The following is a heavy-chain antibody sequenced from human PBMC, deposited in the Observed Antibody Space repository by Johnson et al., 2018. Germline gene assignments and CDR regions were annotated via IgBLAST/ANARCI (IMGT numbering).Heavy chain of an antibody. D-gene: IGHD4-17*01. CDR1: GFTVSSNY. Sequence: VQLVQSGGGLVQPGGSLRLSCAASGFTVSSNYMSWVRQAPGKGLEWVSVIYSGGSTYYADSVKGRFTISRDNSKNTLYLQMNSLRAEDTAVYYCARLPYGDYAREGNPDAFDIWGQGTMVTVSS. J-gene: IGHJ3*02. V-gene: IGHV3-66*02. CDR2: IYSGGST. CDR3: ARLPYGDYAREGNPDAFDI.